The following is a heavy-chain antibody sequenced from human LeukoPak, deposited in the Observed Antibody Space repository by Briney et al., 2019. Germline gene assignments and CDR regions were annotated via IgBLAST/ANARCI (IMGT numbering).Heavy chain of an antibody. CDR3: ARGGRTAAGIRYFDY. Sequence: SVKVSCKASGGTFSSYAISWVRQAPGQGLEWMGGIIPIFGTANYAQKFQGRVTITADKSTSTAYMELSSLRSEDTAVYYCARGGRTAAGIRYFDYWGQGTLVTVSS. CDR1: GGTFSSYA. CDR2: IIPIFGTA. D-gene: IGHD6-13*01. J-gene: IGHJ4*02. V-gene: IGHV1-69*06.